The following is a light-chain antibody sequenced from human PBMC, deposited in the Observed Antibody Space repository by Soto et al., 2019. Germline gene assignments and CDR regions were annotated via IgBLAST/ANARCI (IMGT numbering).Light chain of an antibody. V-gene: IGLV2-8*01. J-gene: IGLJ1*01. CDR3: TSYAGSNTPYV. CDR2: EVT. Sequence: QSVLTQPPSASGSPGQSVTISCTGTSSDVGGYDYVSWYQHHPGKAPKLMIFEVTKRPSGVPDRFSGSKSGNTASLTVSGLQAEDEAEYYCTSYAGSNTPYVFGTGTKLTVL. CDR1: SSDVGGYDY.